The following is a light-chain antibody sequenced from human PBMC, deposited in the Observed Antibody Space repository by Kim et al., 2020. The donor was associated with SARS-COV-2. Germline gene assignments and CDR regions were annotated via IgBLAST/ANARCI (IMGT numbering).Light chain of an antibody. J-gene: IGKJ1*01. Sequence: EIVMTQSPAALSLSPGERATLSCRASQSVSSDLAWYQQRPGQAPRLLIYGASFRATGIPARFSGSGSGAEFTLTISSLQSEDFAVYYCQQYNDWWTFGQGTKVDIK. V-gene: IGKV3-15*01. CDR3: QQYNDWWT. CDR1: QSVSSD. CDR2: GAS.